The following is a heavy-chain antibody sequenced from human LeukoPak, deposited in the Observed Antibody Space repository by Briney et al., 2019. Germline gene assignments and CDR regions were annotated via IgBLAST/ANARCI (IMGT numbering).Heavy chain of an antibody. Sequence: SETLSLTCTVSGGSISSYYWSWIRQPAGKGLEWIGRIYTSGSTNYNPSLKSRVTMSVDTSKNQFSLKLSSVTAADTAVYYCARSIRYYGSGSPRSSAFDIWGQGTMVTVSS. CDR2: IYTSGST. V-gene: IGHV4-4*07. D-gene: IGHD3-10*01. CDR1: GGSISSYY. J-gene: IGHJ3*02. CDR3: ARSIRYYGSGSPRSSAFDI.